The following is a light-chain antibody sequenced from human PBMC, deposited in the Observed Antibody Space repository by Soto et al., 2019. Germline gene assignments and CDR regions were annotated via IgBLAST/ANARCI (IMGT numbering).Light chain of an antibody. CDR3: QSYDITRGGI. J-gene: IGLJ2*01. V-gene: IGLV1-40*01. CDR1: SSTIGAGYD. Sequence: QSVLTQPPSVSGAPGQRVTISCTGSSSTIGAGYDVHWYQQLPGTAPKLLIYGNNNRPSGVPDRFSGSKSGTSASLAITGLQAEDEADYYCQSYDITRGGIFGGGTKVTVL. CDR2: GNN.